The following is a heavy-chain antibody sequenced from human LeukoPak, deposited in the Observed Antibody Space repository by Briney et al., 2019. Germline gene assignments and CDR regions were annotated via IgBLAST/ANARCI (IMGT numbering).Heavy chain of an antibody. J-gene: IGHJ4*02. CDR2: IYSSGST. D-gene: IGHD6-25*01. CDR3: ARRSGSPRFDY. V-gene: IGHV4-59*08. CDR1: GGSVGSYY. Sequence: SETLSLTCTVSGGSVGSYYWSWIWQPPGKGLEWVGYIYSSGSTNYNPSLKSRVAISLYTSKNQFSLKLSSVTAADTAIYYCARRSGSPRFDYWGQGTLVTVSS.